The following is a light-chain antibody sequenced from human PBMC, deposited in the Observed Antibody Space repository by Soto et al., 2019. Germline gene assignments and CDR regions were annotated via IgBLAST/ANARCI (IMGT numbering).Light chain of an antibody. CDR1: QSVSSN. CDR2: GAS. Sequence: EILMTQSPATLSVSPGERATLSCRASQSVSSNLAWYQQKPGQAPRLLIYGASTRATGIPARFSGSGSGTEFTLTISSLQSEDFAVYYCHQYNIWPPLTFGGGTKVEIK. J-gene: IGKJ4*01. V-gene: IGKV3-15*01. CDR3: HQYNIWPPLT.